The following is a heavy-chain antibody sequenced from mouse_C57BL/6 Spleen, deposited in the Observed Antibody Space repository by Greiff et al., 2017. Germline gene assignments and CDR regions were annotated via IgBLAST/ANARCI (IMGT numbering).Heavy chain of an antibody. J-gene: IGHJ4*01. CDR2: IDPSDSYT. V-gene: IGHV1-69*01. CDR3: ARSLTTVVAHYAMDD. Sequence: QVQLQQPGAELVMPGASVKLSCKASGYTFTSYWMHWVKQRPGQGLEWIGEIDPSDSYTNYNQKFKGKSTLTVDKSSSTAYMQRSTLTSEDSAVYDCARSLTTVVAHYAMDDWGQGTSVTVSS. D-gene: IGHD1-1*01. CDR1: GYTFTSYW.